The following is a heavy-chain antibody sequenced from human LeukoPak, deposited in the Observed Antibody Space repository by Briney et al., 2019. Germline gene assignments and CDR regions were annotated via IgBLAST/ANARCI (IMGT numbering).Heavy chain of an antibody. J-gene: IGHJ4*02. CDR3: ATPPPFQYSSSFFDY. V-gene: IGHV1-69*05. CDR1: GGTFSSYA. CDR2: IIPIFGTA. D-gene: IGHD6-6*01. Sequence: SVKVSCKASGGTFSSYAISGVRQAPGQGLEWMGGIIPIFGTANYAQKFQGRVTITTDESTSTAYMELSSLRSEDTAVYYCATPPPFQYSSSFFDYWGQGTLVTVSS.